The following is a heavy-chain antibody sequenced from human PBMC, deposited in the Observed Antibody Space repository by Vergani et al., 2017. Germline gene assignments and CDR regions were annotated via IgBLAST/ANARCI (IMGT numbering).Heavy chain of an antibody. J-gene: IGHJ6*02. CDR1: GFTFSSYA. CDR3: AKEANGGFGESYYYYGMDV. Sequence: EVQLLESGGGLVQPGGSLRLSCAASGFTFSSYAMHWVRQAPGKGLEWVSGISWNSGSIGYADSVKGRFTISRDNAKNSLYLQMNSLRAEDTALYYCAKEANGGFGESYYYYGMDVWGQGTTVTVSS. CDR2: ISWNSGSI. D-gene: IGHD3-10*01. V-gene: IGHV3-9*01.